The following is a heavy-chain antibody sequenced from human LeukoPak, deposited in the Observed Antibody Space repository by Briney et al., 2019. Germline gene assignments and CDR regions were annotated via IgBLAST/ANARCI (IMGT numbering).Heavy chain of an antibody. CDR2: ISSSGSTI. CDR1: GFTFSSYE. CDR3: AASWYGHRFDY. Sequence: PGGSLRLSCAASGFTFSSYEMNWVRQAPGKGLEWVSYISSSGSTIYYADSVKGRFTISRDNAKNSLYLQMNSLRAEDTAVYYCAASWYGHRFDYWGQGTLVTVSS. J-gene: IGHJ4*02. D-gene: IGHD6-13*01. V-gene: IGHV3-48*03.